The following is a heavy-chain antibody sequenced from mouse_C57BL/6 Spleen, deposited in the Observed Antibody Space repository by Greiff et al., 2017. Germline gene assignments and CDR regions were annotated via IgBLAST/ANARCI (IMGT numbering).Heavy chain of an antibody. V-gene: IGHV1-69*01. CDR3: ARRPYFDY. J-gene: IGHJ2*01. CDR1: GYPFTSYW. Sequence: QVQLQQPGAELVMPGASVKLSCKASGYPFTSYWMHWVKQRPGQGLEWIGEIDPSDSYTNYNQKFKGKSTLTVDKSSSTAYMQLSSLTSEDSAVYYCARRPYFDYWGQGTTLTVSS. CDR2: IDPSDSYT.